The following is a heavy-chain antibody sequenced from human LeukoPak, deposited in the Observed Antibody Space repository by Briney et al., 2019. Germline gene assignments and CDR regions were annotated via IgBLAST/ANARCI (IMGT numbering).Heavy chain of an antibody. CDR2: ISSSSNII. CDR3: VREGRGYYLFDY. Sequence: GGSLRLSCAASGFTFSTSSMNWVRQAPGKGLEWVSYISSSSNIIHYADSVKGRFTISRDNAKNSLYLQMNSLRDEDTAVYYCVREGRGYYLFDYWGQGTLVTVSS. CDR1: GFTFSTSS. D-gene: IGHD3-22*01. J-gene: IGHJ4*02. V-gene: IGHV3-48*02.